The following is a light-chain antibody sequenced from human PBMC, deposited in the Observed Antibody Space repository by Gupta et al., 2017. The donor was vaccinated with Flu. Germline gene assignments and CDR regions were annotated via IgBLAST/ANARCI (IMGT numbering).Light chain of an antibody. V-gene: IGKV2D-29*01. J-gene: IGKJ5*01. Sequence: DIVMTQTPLSLSVTPGQPASISCKSSQSLLYGDGKTYLYWFLQKSGQPPQLLIYEVSKRFSGVSDRFSGGGSGTDFTLKISRVEDEDVGIYYCMQSIQLPTNFGQGTRLEIK. CDR1: QSLLYGDGKTY. CDR2: EVS. CDR3: MQSIQLPTN.